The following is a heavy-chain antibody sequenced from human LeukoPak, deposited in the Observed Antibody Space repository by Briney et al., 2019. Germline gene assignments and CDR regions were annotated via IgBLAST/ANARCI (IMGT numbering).Heavy chain of an antibody. V-gene: IGHV5-51*01. CDR3: ARGRITMVRGVITPPDFDY. D-gene: IGHD3-10*01. J-gene: IGHJ4*02. Sequence: GESLKISCKGSGYSFTSYCIGWVRQMPGKGLEWMGIIYPGDSDTRYSPSFQGQVTISADKSISTAYLQWSSLKASDTAMYYCARGRITMVRGVITPPDFDYWGQGTLVTVSS. CDR1: GYSFTSYC. CDR2: IYPGDSDT.